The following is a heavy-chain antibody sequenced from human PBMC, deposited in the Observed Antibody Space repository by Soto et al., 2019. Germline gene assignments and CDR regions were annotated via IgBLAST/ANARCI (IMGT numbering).Heavy chain of an antibody. V-gene: IGHV3-23*01. D-gene: IGHD3-10*01. J-gene: IGHJ3*02. CDR2: ISGSGGST. CDR3: AKLRSGSYYSFGACDI. CDR1: GFTFSSYA. Sequence: GGSLRLSCAASGFTFSSYAVSWVRQAPGKGLEWVSAISGSGGSTYYADSVKGRFTISRDNSKNTLYLQMNSLRAEDTAVYYWAKLRSGSYYSFGACDIWGQGTMVTVSS.